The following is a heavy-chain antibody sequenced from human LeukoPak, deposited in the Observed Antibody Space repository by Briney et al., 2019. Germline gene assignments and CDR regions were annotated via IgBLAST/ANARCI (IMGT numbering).Heavy chain of an antibody. V-gene: IGHV3-66*01. D-gene: IGHD2-15*01. CDR2: IYSGGST. J-gene: IGHJ3*02. CDR1: GFTVSSTY. CDR3: ARGVTPNAFDI. Sequence: PGGSLRLSCAASGFTVSSTYMSWVRQAPGKGLEWVSVIYSGGSTYYAESVKGRFIISRDNSKNTLYLQMNSLRAEDTAVYYCARGVTPNAFDIWGQGTMVTVSS.